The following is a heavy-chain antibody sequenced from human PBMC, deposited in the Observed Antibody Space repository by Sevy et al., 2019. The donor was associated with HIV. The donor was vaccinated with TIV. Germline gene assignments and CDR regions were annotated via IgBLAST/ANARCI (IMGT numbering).Heavy chain of an antibody. D-gene: IGHD3-3*01. J-gene: IGHJ6*02. CDR2: INSHGTIT. Sequence: GGSLRLSCAASGFTFSSHWMFWVRQAPGKGLMWGSHINSHGTITNYADSVKGRFAISRDNAKNTVYLRMDSLRAEDTAVYYCARGQLLQFLEWPSYSLDVWGQGTTVTVSS. V-gene: IGHV3-74*01. CDR3: ARGQLLQFLEWPSYSLDV. CDR1: GFTFSSHW.